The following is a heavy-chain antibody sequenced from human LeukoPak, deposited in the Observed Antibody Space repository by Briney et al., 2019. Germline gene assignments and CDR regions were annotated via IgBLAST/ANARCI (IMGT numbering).Heavy chain of an antibody. CDR1: GGSISSYY. CDR2: IYYSGST. V-gene: IGHV4-59*01. J-gene: IGHJ4*02. Sequence: SETLSLTCTVSGGSISSYYWSWIRQPPGKGLEWIGYIYYSGSTDYNPSLKSRVTISVDTSKNQFSLKLSSVTAADTAVYYCARDRLGIDYWGQGTLVTVSS. CDR3: ARDRLGIDY. D-gene: IGHD7-27*01.